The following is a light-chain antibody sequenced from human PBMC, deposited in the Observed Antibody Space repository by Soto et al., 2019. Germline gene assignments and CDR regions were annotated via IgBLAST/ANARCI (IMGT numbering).Light chain of an antibody. J-gene: IGKJ1*01. V-gene: IGKV1-12*01. CDR3: LQVNSFPRT. Sequence: DIQMAQSPSSVAASLGDRVTITCGASQGIGVRLAWFQQKPGKAPQYLIQSASILQSGVPSRFSGSGSGTEFILTINSLQPEDVAIYYCLQVNSFPRTFGQGTKVDNK. CDR1: QGIGVR. CDR2: SAS.